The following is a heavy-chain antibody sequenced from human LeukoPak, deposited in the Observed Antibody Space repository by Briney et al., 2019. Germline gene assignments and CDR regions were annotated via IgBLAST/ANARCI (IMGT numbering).Heavy chain of an antibody. CDR1: GFTFSGFA. CDR2: MSRSGEST. V-gene: IGHV3-23*01. D-gene: IGHD6-19*01. CDR3: ARDFSGGWPLMSY. J-gene: IGHJ4*02. Sequence: GGTLRLSCGASGFTFSGFAMSWIRQAPGKGLEWVSSMSRSGESTFYADSVRGRFTISRDNSKNTLYLQMNSLRAEDTAVYYCARDFSGGWPLMSYWGQGTLVTVSS.